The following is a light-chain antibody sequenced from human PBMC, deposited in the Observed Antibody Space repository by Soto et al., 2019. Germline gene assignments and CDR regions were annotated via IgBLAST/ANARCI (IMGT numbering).Light chain of an antibody. Sequence: QSALTQPASVSGSPGQSIPISCTGTSSDVGGYNYVSWYQQHPGKAPKLMIYDVSNRPSGVSNRFSGSKSGNTASLSISGLQAEHEADYYCSSYTSSSTRVFGTGTKVTVL. J-gene: IGLJ1*01. V-gene: IGLV2-14*01. CDR1: SSDVGGYNY. CDR2: DVS. CDR3: SSYTSSSTRV.